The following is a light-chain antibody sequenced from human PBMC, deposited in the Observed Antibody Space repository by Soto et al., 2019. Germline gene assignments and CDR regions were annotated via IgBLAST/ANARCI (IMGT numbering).Light chain of an antibody. V-gene: IGKV3-20*01. Sequence: EIVLTQSPGTLSLSPGGRVTLSCRASQNIHNHMSWFLQKPGQTPRLLIYDAIIRAADVPARFSGSGSGTEFTLTISSLQSADFAVYYCQQYGSSPQTFGQGTKVDIK. CDR1: QNIHNH. CDR3: QQYGSSPQT. J-gene: IGKJ1*01. CDR2: DAI.